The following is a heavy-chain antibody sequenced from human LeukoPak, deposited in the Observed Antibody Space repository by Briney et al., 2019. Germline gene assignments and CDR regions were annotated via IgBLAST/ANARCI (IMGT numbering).Heavy chain of an antibody. CDR3: AGLNWNDAVHFDY. Sequence: GGSLRLSCVGSGFTFSIYVMSWVRQAPGTGLEWVSAITGTSGSTYYADSVKGRFTVSRDNSKNTLYLQMNSLRAEDTAVYYCAGLNWNDAVHFDYWGQGTLVTVSS. D-gene: IGHD1-20*01. CDR1: GFTFSIYV. V-gene: IGHV3-23*01. CDR2: ITGTSGST. J-gene: IGHJ4*02.